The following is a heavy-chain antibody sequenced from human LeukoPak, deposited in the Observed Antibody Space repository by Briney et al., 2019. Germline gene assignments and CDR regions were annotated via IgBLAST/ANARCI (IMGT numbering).Heavy chain of an antibody. V-gene: IGHV3-73*01. CDR3: ATDRNYAFDN. CDR2: IDKKDRGYATAT. D-gene: IGHD3-16*01. CDR1: GFTFSGSA. Sequence: GGSLRLSCAASGFTFSGSAIHWVRQSSGKGLEWVGQIDKKDRGYATATAYAASVKGRFTISRDNAKTSLFLQMNSLRDEDTAVYYCATDRNYAFDNWGQGTLVTVSS. J-gene: IGHJ4*02.